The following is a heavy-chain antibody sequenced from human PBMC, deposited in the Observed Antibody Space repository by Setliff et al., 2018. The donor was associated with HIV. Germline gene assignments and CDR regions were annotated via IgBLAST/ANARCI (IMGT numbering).Heavy chain of an antibody. CDR1: GYAFNSYS. J-gene: IGHJ6*03. Sequence: ASVKVSCKASGYAFNSYSINWVRQATGRGLEWMGWINPNSDNTTYAQKFQGRLTMTRNTSTGTVYMELSSLRSEDTAVYYCARIGRTPYYYYYLDVWGKGTTVTVSS. CDR3: ARIGRTPYYYYYLDV. CDR2: INPNSDNT. V-gene: IGHV1-8*01. D-gene: IGHD2-15*01.